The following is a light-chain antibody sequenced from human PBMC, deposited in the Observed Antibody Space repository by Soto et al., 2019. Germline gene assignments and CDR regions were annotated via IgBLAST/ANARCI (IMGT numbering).Light chain of an antibody. J-gene: IGKJ1*01. V-gene: IGKV3-11*01. CDR2: DAS. CDR3: QQRSDWPRT. CDR1: QSVRNY. Sequence: EIVLTQSPATLSLSPGDRATLSCRASQSVRNYLAWYQQKPGQAPRLLIFDASKRATGIPARFSGSGSATDFTLTISSLEPEDFAVYYCQQRSDWPRTFGQGTKVDI.